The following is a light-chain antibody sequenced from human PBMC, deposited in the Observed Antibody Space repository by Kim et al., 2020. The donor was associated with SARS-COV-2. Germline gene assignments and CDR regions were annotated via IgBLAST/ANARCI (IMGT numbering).Light chain of an antibody. V-gene: IGKV1-8*01. CDR2: AAS. J-gene: IGKJ3*01. CDR3: QQYYSYPWT. CDR1: QGISSY. Sequence: ASTGDRVTITCRASQGISSYLAWYQQKPGKAPKLLIYAASTVQSGVPSRFSGSGSGTDFTLTISCLQSEDFATYYCQQYYSYPWTFGPGTKVDIK.